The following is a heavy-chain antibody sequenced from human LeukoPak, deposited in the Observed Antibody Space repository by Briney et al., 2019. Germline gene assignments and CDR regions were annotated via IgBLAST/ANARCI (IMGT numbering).Heavy chain of an antibody. J-gene: IGHJ4*02. CDR2: IYASGST. V-gene: IGHV4-4*07. Sequence: SETLSLTCTVSGGSISSYYWTWIRQPAGKGLEWIGRIYASGSTNYNPSLKSRVTMSVDTSKNQFSLKLSSVTAADTAVFYCARHLRAAATGTFDSWGQGTLVTVSS. D-gene: IGHD6-13*01. CDR1: GGSISSYY. CDR3: ARHLRAAATGTFDS.